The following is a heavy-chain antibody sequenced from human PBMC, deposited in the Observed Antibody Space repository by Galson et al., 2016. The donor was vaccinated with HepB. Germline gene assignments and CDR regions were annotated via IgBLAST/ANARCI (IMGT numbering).Heavy chain of an antibody. V-gene: IGHV3-13*04. CDR2: IGTLHDS. Sequence: SLRLSCAASGFTFRSYDMSWVRQSTGKGLEWAAAIGTLHDSFFPDSVQGRFSISRENVKNSLYLQLNRLRAGDTAVYYCARIARGSSYTLGYFDLWGRGTLVTVSS. D-gene: IGHD6-13*01. CDR1: GFTFRSYD. J-gene: IGHJ2*01. CDR3: ARIARGSSYTLGYFDL.